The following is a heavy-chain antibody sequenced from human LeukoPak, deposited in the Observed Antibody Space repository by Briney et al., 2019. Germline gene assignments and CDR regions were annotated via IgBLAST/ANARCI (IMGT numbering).Heavy chain of an antibody. V-gene: IGHV1-8*01. J-gene: IGHJ4*02. Sequence: ASVKVSCKASGYTFTSYDINWVRQATGQGLEWMGWKNPNSGNTGYAQKFQGRVTMTRNTSISTAYMELSSLRSEDTAVYYCARGAGVAALSTLDYWGQGTLVTVSS. D-gene: IGHD6-13*01. CDR1: GYTFTSYD. CDR2: KNPNSGNT. CDR3: ARGAGVAALSTLDY.